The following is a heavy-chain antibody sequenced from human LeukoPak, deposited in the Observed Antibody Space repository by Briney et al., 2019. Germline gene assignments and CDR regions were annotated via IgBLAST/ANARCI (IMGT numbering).Heavy chain of an antibody. CDR3: ARDSHTQHTFDY. V-gene: IGHV1-2*02. D-gene: IGHD2-2*02. Sequence: ASVKVSCKASGYTFTGYYMHWVRQAPGQGLEWMGWINPNSGGTNYAQKFQGRVTMTRDTSTSTAYMELRSLRSDDTAVYYCARDSHTQHTFDYWGQGTLVTVSS. J-gene: IGHJ4*02. CDR1: GYTFTGYY. CDR2: INPNSGGT.